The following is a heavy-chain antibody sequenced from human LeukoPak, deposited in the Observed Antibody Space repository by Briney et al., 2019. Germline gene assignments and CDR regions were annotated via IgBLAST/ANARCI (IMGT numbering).Heavy chain of an antibody. J-gene: IGHJ4*02. CDR1: GFTFSSFW. CDR3: ARDSHYSSDY. D-gene: IGHD6-6*01. CDR2: IKEDGSEK. Sequence: TGGSLRLSCAASGFTFSSFWMSWVRPAPGKGLEWVANIKEDGSEKYYVASVKGRFTISRDNAKNSLYLHMDSVRAEDTAVYYCARDSHYSSDYWGQGTLVTVSS. V-gene: IGHV3-7*05.